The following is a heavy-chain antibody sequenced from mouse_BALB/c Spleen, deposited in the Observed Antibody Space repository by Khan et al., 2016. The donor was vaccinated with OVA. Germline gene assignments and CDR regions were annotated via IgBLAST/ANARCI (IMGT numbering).Heavy chain of an antibody. CDR2: INPRSGYT. Sequence: QVQLQQSGAELARPGASVKMSCKASGYTFTSYTMHWVKQRPGQVLEWIGYINPRSGYTDYNQKFKDKTTLTTDISSSTAYMQLSSLTSEDSAVYYCARRRGGYYFDYWGQGTTLTVSS. J-gene: IGHJ2*01. CDR3: ARRRGGYYFDY. V-gene: IGHV1-4*02. CDR1: GYTFTSYT.